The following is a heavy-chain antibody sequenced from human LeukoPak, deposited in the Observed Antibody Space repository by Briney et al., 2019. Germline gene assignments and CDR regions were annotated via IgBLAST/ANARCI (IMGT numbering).Heavy chain of an antibody. Sequence: GASVKVSCKASGGTFSSYAISWVRQAPGQGLEWIGGIIPIFGTANYAQKFQGRVTITADESTSTAYMELSSLRSEDTAVYYCARGTGYDSNDYWGQGTLVTVSS. CDR2: IIPIFGTA. CDR1: GGTFSSYA. J-gene: IGHJ4*02. V-gene: IGHV1-69*13. CDR3: ARGTGYDSNDY. D-gene: IGHD3-22*01.